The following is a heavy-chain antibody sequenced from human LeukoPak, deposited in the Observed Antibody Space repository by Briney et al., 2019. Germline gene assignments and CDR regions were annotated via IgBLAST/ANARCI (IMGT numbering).Heavy chain of an antibody. CDR2: IYYSGST. V-gene: IGHV4-39*07. CDR3: ARHIVLYYFDY. J-gene: IGHJ4*02. D-gene: IGHD5-12*01. Sequence: PSETLSLTCTVSGDSINSKNYYWGWIRQPPGKGLEWIGSIYYSGSTYYNPSLKSRVTISVDTSKNQFSLKLSSVTAADTAVYYCARHIVLYYFDYWGQGTLVTVSS. CDR1: GDSINSKNYY.